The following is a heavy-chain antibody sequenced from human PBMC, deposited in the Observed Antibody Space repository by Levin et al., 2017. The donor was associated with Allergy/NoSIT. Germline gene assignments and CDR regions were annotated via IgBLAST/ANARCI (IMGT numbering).Heavy chain of an antibody. V-gene: IGHV1-2*02. CDR3: ARNDYGDYVQNFDY. CDR2: VNCNSGDT. J-gene: IGHJ4*02. D-gene: IGHD4-17*01. Sequence: WASVKVSCKAAGYTFTDYYMHWVRQAPGQGLEWMGWVNCNSGDTHYAQKFQGRVTMTRDTSITTAYIELSSLRSDDTALYYCARNDYGDYVQNFDYWGQGTLVTVSS. CDR1: GYTFTDYY.